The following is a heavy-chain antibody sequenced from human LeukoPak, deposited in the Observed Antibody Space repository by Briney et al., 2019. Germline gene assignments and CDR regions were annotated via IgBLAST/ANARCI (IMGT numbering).Heavy chain of an antibody. CDR1: GGSISSYY. J-gene: IGHJ4*02. V-gene: IGHV4-4*07. CDR3: ARARVVPAALLYYFDY. CDR2: IYTSGST. D-gene: IGHD2-2*01. Sequence: SETLSLTCTVSGGSISSYYWSWIRQPAGKGLECIGRIYTSGSTNYNPSLKSRVTISVDTSKNQFSLELSSVTAADTAVYYCARARVVPAALLYYFDYWGQGTLVTVSS.